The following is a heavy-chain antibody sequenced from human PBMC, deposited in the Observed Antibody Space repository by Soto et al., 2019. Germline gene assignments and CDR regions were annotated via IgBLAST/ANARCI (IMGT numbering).Heavy chain of an antibody. CDR1: GDSVTSGTYF. CDR3: ARGVVVDFDP. CDR2: IYYSGHT. D-gene: IGHD2-21*01. J-gene: IGHJ5*02. V-gene: IGHV4-61*01. Sequence: QVQLQESGPGLVKPSETLSLTCTVSGDSVTSGTYFWTWIRQPPGKGLEWIGYIYYSGHTKYNPSLESRVTMSLHTFKNQFSLQRNSVTAADTAVYYCARGVVVDFDPWGQGTLVTVSS.